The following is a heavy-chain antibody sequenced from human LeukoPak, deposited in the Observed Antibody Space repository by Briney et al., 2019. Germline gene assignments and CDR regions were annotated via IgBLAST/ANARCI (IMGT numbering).Heavy chain of an antibody. D-gene: IGHD5-12*01. CDR2: IYYSGST. J-gene: IGHJ4*02. Sequence: SETLSLTCTVSGGSISSGDYYWSWIRQPPGKGLEWIGYIYYSGSTYYNPSLKSRVTISVDTSKNQFSLKLSSVTAADTAVYYCAREGGDTVAPEGFDYWGQGTLVTVSS. CDR3: AREGGDTVAPEGFDY. V-gene: IGHV4-30-4*08. CDR1: GGSISSGDYY.